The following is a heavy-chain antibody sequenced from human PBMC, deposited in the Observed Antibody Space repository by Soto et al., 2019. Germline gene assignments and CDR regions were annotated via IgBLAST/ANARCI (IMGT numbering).Heavy chain of an antibody. CDR1: GFTFSSYA. J-gene: IGHJ6*03. Sequence: EVQLLESGGGLVQPGGSLRLSCAASGFTFSSYALNWVRQAPGKGLEWVSVISGSGDKTYYSDSVKGRFTISRDNSKTTLYLQMNSLRAEDAAVYYCAKDLGTDDFWSAYYTYYYMDVWGKGTTVTVSS. CDR2: ISGSGDKT. V-gene: IGHV3-23*01. D-gene: IGHD3-3*01. CDR3: AKDLGTDDFWSAYYTYYYMDV.